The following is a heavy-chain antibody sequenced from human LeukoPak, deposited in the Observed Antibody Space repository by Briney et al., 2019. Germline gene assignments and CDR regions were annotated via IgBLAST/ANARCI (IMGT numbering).Heavy chain of an antibody. Sequence: GGSLRLSCAASGSTFSSYAMSWVRQAPGKGLEWVSAISGSGGSTYYADSVKGRFTISRDNSKNTLYLQMNSLRAEDTAVYYCAKIYSSGWYYFDYWGQGTLVTVSS. D-gene: IGHD6-19*01. CDR1: GSTFSSYA. CDR3: AKIYSSGWYYFDY. V-gene: IGHV3-23*01. J-gene: IGHJ4*02. CDR2: ISGSGGST.